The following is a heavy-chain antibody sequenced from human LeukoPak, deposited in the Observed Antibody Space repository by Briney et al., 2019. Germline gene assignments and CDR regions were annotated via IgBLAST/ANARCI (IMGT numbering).Heavy chain of an antibody. Sequence: SETLSLTCSVSGGSISSSLYFWGWIRQPPGGGLEWIGSILYSGATYYSPSLKSRLTMSVDTSNNQFSLKLSSVTAADTAVYYCARRVDLIAAMDYWGRGTLVTVSS. D-gene: IGHD6-13*01. CDR2: ILYSGAT. J-gene: IGHJ4*02. CDR3: ARRVDLIAAMDY. CDR1: GGSISSSLYF. V-gene: IGHV4-39*01.